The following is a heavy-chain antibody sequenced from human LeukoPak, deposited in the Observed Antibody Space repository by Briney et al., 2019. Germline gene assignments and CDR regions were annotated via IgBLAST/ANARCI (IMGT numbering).Heavy chain of an antibody. Sequence: SETLSLTCTVSGGSISSYYWSWIRQPPGKGLEGIGYIYYSGSTNYNPSLKSRVTISVDTSKNQFSLKLSSVTAADTAMYYCARDIPVASFSNFDSWGQGTLVTVSS. D-gene: IGHD6-19*01. V-gene: IGHV4-59*01. CDR3: ARDIPVASFSNFDS. CDR2: IYYSGST. J-gene: IGHJ4*02. CDR1: GGSISSYY.